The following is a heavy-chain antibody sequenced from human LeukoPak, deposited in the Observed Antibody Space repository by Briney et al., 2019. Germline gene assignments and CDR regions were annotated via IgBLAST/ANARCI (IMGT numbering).Heavy chain of an antibody. CDR2: ISSSSSTI. Sequence: GGSLRLSCAASGFTFSNAWMSWVRQAPGKGLEWVSYISSSSSTIYYADSVKGRFTISRDNAKNSLYLQMNSLRAEDTAVYYCARDPLPFLTVTNWRFDPWGQGTLVTVSS. D-gene: IGHD4-17*01. CDR1: GFTFSNAW. CDR3: ARDPLPFLTVTNWRFDP. V-gene: IGHV3-48*01. J-gene: IGHJ5*02.